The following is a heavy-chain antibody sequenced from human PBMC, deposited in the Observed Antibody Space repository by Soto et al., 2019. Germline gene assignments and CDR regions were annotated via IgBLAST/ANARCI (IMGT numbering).Heavy chain of an antibody. D-gene: IGHD7-27*01. V-gene: IGHV4-31*03. CDR2: IYYSGST. CDR3: ARELILTHWFDP. CDR1: GGSISSGDYY. J-gene: IGHJ5*02. Sequence: SETLSLTCTVSGGSISSGDYYWSWIRQHPGKGLEWIGYIYYSGSTYYNPSLKSRVTISVDTSKNQFSLKLSSVTAADTAVYYCARELILTHWFDPWGQGTLVTVS.